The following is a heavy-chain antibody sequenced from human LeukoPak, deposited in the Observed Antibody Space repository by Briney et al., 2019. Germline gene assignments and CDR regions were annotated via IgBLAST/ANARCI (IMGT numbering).Heavy chain of an antibody. CDR1: GGSISAYY. Sequence: SQTLSLTCTVSGGSISAYYWSCIRQPAGKGLEWIGRIYTSGSTNYNPSLKSRVTMSVDTSKNQFSLKLSSVTAADTAVYYCACQRGVLVGATNYYYYMDVWGKGTTVTVSS. D-gene: IGHD1-26*01. V-gene: IGHV4-4*07. J-gene: IGHJ6*03. CDR3: ACQRGVLVGATNYYYYMDV. CDR2: IYTSGST.